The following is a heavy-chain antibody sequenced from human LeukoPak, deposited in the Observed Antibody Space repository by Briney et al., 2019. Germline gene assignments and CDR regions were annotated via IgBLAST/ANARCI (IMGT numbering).Heavy chain of an antibody. J-gene: IGHJ5*02. CDR2: ISSSSSYI. CDR1: GFTFNSYS. Sequence: GGSLRLSCAASGFTFNSYSMNWARQAPGKGLEWVSSISSSSSYIYYADSVKGRLTISRDNAKNSLYLQMNGLRAEDTAVYYCARDDGYSYGSGAKNGFGAWGEGTLVTVSS. CDR3: ARDDGYSYGSGAKNGFGA. V-gene: IGHV3-21*01. D-gene: IGHD3-10*01.